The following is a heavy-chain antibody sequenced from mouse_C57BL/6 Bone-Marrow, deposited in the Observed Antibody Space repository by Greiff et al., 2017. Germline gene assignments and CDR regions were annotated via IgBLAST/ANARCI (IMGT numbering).Heavy chain of an antibody. CDR1: GFNIKDDY. CDR3: TPDSNYAY. Sequence: EVQRVESGAELVRPGASVKLSCTASGFNIKDDYMHWVKQRPEQGLEWIGWIDPENGDTEYASKFQGKANITADTSSNTAYLQLSSLTSEDTAVYYCTPDSNYAYWGQGTLVTVSA. V-gene: IGHV14-4*01. CDR2: IDPENGDT. J-gene: IGHJ3*01. D-gene: IGHD2-5*01.